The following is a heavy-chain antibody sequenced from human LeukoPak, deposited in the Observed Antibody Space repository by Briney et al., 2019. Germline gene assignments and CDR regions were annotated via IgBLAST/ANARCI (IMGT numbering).Heavy chain of an antibody. Sequence: ASVKVSCKASGYTFTSYYMHWVRQAPGQGLEWMGIINPSGGSTSYAQKFQGRVTMTRDTSTSTVYMELSSLRSEDTAVYYCARSAQGRYFDWLAALTVGQNYFDYWGQGTLVTVSS. J-gene: IGHJ4*02. CDR2: INPSGGST. CDR3: ARSAQGRYFDWLAALTVGQNYFDY. V-gene: IGHV1-46*01. D-gene: IGHD3-9*01. CDR1: GYTFTSYY.